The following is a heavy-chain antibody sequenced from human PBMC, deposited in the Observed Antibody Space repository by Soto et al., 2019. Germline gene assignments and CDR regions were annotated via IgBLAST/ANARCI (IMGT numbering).Heavy chain of an antibody. V-gene: IGHV1-18*01. CDR2: ISAYTGNT. J-gene: IGHJ6*02. D-gene: IGHD2-15*01. CDR1: GYIF. Sequence: QVQLVQSGAEVKKPGASVKVSCQTSGYIFISWLRQAPGQGLECMGWISAYTGNTNYAQKLQGRVTMSTDASTGTAYMELRGLTSDDTAVYYCATVAPPCSDYYYSGMDVWGQGTKVTVS. CDR3: ATVAPPCSDYYYSGMDV.